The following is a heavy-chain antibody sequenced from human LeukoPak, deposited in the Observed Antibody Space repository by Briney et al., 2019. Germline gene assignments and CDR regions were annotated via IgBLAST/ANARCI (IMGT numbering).Heavy chain of an antibody. CDR2: INHSGST. CDR1: GVSFSGYY. D-gene: IGHD3-22*01. V-gene: IGHV4-34*01. CDR3: ASYYYYDSRPDASDI. J-gene: IGHJ3*02. Sequence: TSETLSLTCAVYGVSFSGYYWSWIRQPPGKGLEWIGEINHSGSTNYNPSLKSRVTISVDTSKNQFSLKLSSVTAADTAVYYCASYYYYDSRPDASDIWGQGTMVTVSS.